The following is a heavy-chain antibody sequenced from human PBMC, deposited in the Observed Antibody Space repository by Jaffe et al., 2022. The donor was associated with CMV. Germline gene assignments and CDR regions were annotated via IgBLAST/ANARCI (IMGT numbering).Heavy chain of an antibody. J-gene: IGHJ3*02. CDR3: ARGNPWGDPFDI. V-gene: IGHV3-23*04. D-gene: IGHD3-16*01. CDR1: AFTFSNYA. Sequence: EVQLVESGGGLEQPGGSLRLSCAASAFTFSNYAMSWVRQAPGKGLEWVSAIGGSGGSTYYADSVKGRFTISRDNYKSTLYLQMNSLRAEDTAVYYCARGNPWGDPFDIWGQGTLVTVSS. CDR2: IGGSGGST.